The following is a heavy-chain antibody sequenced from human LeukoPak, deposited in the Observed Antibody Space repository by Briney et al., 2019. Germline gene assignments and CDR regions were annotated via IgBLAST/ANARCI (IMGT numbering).Heavy chain of an antibody. Sequence: PGRSLRLSCAASGFTFSSYGMHWARQAPGKGLEWVAVIWYDGSNEYYADFVKGRFTISRDNSKNTLYLQMNSLRAEDTAVYYCARAWVVTATYYFDYWGQGTLVTVSS. D-gene: IGHD2-21*02. CDR3: ARAWVVTATYYFDY. J-gene: IGHJ4*02. V-gene: IGHV3-33*01. CDR2: IWYDGSNE. CDR1: GFTFSSYG.